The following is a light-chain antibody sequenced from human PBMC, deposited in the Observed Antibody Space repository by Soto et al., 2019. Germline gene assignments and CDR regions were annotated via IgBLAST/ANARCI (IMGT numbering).Light chain of an antibody. Sequence: QSVLTQPPSVSGAPGRRVTISCTGSSSNIGADYDVHWYQHLPGTAPKLLIFGDYNRPSGVPDRISGSRSGTSASLAITGLQADDEADYYCQSYDRSLSGFVFGTGTKVTVL. CDR2: GDY. CDR1: SSNIGADYD. V-gene: IGLV1-40*01. CDR3: QSYDRSLSGFV. J-gene: IGLJ1*01.